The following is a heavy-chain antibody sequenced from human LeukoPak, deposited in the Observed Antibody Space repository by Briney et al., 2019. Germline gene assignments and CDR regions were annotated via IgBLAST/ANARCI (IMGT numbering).Heavy chain of an antibody. V-gene: IGHV4-59*08. D-gene: IGHD6-6*01. CDR2: IYNSGRA. CDR3: ARQPYSISSGINWFDP. CDR1: GGSISSFY. Sequence: SETLSLTCTVSGGSISSFYWSWIRQPPGKGLEWIVYIYNSGRANYNPSLKSRVIISEDTSKNQFSLRLRSVTAADTAVYYCARQPYSISSGINWFDPWGQGILVTVSS. J-gene: IGHJ5*02.